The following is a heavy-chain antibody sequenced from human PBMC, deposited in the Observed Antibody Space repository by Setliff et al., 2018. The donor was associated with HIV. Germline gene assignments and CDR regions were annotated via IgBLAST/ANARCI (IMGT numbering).Heavy chain of an antibody. CDR3: ARAYYDYVWGRTKDAFDI. D-gene: IGHD3-16*01. J-gene: IGHJ3*02. CDR2: IYYTGST. CDR1: GFTFGDYA. V-gene: IGHV4-59*12. Sequence: SETLSLSCTSSGFTFGDYAMSWIRQPPGKGLEWIGYIYYTGSTYYSPSLKSRVTISLDTSKNQFSLKLTSVTAADTAVYYCARAYYDYVWGRTKDAFDIWGQGTMVTVSS.